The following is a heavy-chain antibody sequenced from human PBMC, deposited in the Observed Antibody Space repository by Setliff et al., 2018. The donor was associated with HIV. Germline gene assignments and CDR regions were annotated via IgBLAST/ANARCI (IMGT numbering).Heavy chain of an antibody. CDR1: GYSFVDFW. J-gene: IGHJ4*02. CDR3: VRYIGAAAGYIDH. Sequence: RGESLKISCHLSGYSFVDFWIGWVRQMPGKGLEWVGFIYPGDSDSRYSPSFRGQVTISADKSTTTAYLDWASLKASDTAMYYCVRYIGAAAGYIDHWGQGTLVTVSS. CDR2: IYPGDSDS. V-gene: IGHV5-51*01. D-gene: IGHD6-25*01.